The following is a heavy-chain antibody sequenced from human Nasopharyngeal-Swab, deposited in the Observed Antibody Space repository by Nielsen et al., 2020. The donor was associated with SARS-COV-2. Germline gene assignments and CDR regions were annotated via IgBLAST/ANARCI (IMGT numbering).Heavy chain of an antibody. CDR1: GFTFDDYA. CDR3: AKDITSGDTKATHYYYGMDV. CDR2: ISWNSGSI. V-gene: IGHV3-9*01. D-gene: IGHD2-21*01. J-gene: IGHJ6*02. Sequence: SLKISCAASGFTFDDYAMHWVRQAPGKGLEWVSGISWNSGSIGYADSVKGRFTISRDNAKNSLYLQMNSLRAEDTALYYCAKDITSGDTKATHYYYGMDVWGQGTTVTVSS.